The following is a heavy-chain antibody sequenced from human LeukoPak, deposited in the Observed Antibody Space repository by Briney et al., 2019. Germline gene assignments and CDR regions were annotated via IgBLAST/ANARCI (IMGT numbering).Heavy chain of an antibody. Sequence: SETLSLTCTVSGGSISSYYWSWIRQHPGKGLEWIGYIYYSGSTYYNPSLKSRVTISVDTSKNQFSLKLSSVTAADTAVYYCARDEGGSGSYGLGSFDYWGQGTLVTVSS. J-gene: IGHJ4*02. CDR2: IYYSGST. CDR1: GGSISSYY. D-gene: IGHD3-10*01. V-gene: IGHV4-59*06. CDR3: ARDEGGSGSYGLGSFDY.